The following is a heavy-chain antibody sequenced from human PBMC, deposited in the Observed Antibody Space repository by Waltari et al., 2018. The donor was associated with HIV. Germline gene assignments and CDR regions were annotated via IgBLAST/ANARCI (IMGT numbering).Heavy chain of an antibody. CDR1: GYSFTSYD. D-gene: IGHD6-13*01. V-gene: IGHV1-8*01. CDR2: LNPNSGNT. Sequence: QVHLVQSGAEVKKPGASVKVSCKASGYSFTSYDINWVRQAAGQGLGWMGWLNPNSGNTGYAQKFLGRLTMTRSTSMNTAYMELSSLRSEDSAIYYCARLDTTTWYFRWFDPWCQGTPVTVSS. J-gene: IGHJ5*02. CDR3: ARLDTTTWYFRWFDP.